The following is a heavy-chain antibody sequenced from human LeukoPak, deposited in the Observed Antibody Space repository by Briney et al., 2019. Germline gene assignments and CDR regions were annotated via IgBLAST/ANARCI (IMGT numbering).Heavy chain of an antibody. D-gene: IGHD2-15*01. J-gene: IGHJ4*02. CDR2: ISYDGSNK. CDR3: AREDKGQIYFDY. V-gene: IGHV3-30-3*01. CDR1: GFTFSRYA. Sequence: GGSLRLSCAASGFTFSRYAMHWVRQAPGKGLEWVVIISYDGSNKYYADSVKGRFTISRDNSKNTLYLQMSGLRAEDTAVYYCAREDKGQIYFDYWGQGTLVTVSS.